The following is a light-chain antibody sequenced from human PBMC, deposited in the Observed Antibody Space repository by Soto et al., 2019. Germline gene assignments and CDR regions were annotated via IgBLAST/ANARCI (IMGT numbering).Light chain of an antibody. CDR3: QSYDSFLSASV. Sequence: QSVLTQPPSVSGAPGQRLTISCTGSSSNIGAGYDVHWYQQFPGTAPKLLIFSDINRPSGVPARFSASKSGSSASLAISGLQAEDEADYYCQSYDSFLSASVFVGGTKLTVL. CDR1: SSNIGAGYD. V-gene: IGLV1-40*01. CDR2: SDI. J-gene: IGLJ2*01.